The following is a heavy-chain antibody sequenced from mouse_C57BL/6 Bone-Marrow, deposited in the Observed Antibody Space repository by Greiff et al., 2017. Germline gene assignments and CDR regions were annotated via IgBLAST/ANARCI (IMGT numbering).Heavy chain of an antibody. Sequence: VQLVESGPGLVQPSQSLSISCTVSGFSLTSYGVHWVRQSPGKGLEWLGVIWSGGSTDYNAAFISRLSISKDNSKSQVFFKMNSLQADDTAIYYCARNRGLRGAWFAYWGQGTLVTVSA. CDR1: GFSLTSYG. CDR2: IWSGGST. V-gene: IGHV2-2*01. J-gene: IGHJ3*01. CDR3: ARNRGLRGAWFAY. D-gene: IGHD2-4*01.